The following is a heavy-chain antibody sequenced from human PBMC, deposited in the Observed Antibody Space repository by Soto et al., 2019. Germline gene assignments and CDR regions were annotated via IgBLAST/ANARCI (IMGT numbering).Heavy chain of an antibody. CDR1: GFAFSSYG. J-gene: IGHJ4*02. D-gene: IGHD5-18*01. CDR2: ISYDGSLQ. CDR3: VSARGYGHASVPYS. V-gene: IGHV3-30*03. Sequence: QAQLVESGGGVVQPGRSLRLSCAASGFAFSSYGMHWVSQAPGTGLEWVAVISYDGSLQHYADSVKGRFTISRDNSKNMVLLQMSSLRAEDTAVYYCVSARGYGHASVPYSWGQGTLFRVSS.